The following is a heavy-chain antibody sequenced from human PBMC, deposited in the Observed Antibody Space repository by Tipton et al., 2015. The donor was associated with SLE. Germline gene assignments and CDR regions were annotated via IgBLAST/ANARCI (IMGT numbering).Heavy chain of an antibody. Sequence: TLSLTCTVSGASIRSTTFYWGWIRQPPGKGLEWIGSISDSGSTHYNPSLKSRVTISVDTSKNQLSLKVSSVTAADTAVYYCTGEWQQVVGVAYWGLGALVTVSS. CDR3: TGEWQQVVGVAY. J-gene: IGHJ4*02. V-gene: IGHV4-39*07. CDR2: ISDSGST. CDR1: GASIRSTTFY. D-gene: IGHD3-16*01.